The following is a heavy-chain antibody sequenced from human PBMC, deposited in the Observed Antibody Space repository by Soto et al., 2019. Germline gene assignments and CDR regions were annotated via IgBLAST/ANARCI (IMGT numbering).Heavy chain of an antibody. CDR1: GYDFTAYG. V-gene: IGHV1-8*02. CDR2: MNPINGAT. CDR3: GRGPSPRAPAGGTPYYYAMDV. Sequence: ASVNVSCKASGYDFTAYGINWVRQASGQGLEWMGWMNPINGATGSARRFQGRVSMTRNTATGTAYLELTSLRSDDSAVYYCGRGPSPRAPAGGTPYYYAMDVWGQGTTVTVSS. J-gene: IGHJ6*02. D-gene: IGHD6-13*01.